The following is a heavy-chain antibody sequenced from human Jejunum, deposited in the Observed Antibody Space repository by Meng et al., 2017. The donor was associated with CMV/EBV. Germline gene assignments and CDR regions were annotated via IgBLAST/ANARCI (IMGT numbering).Heavy chain of an antibody. CDR1: GFTFSDYG. J-gene: IGHJ4*02. CDR2: IRYDGDNK. CDR3: TKDQVLL. V-gene: IGHV3-30*02. D-gene: IGHD3-10*01. Sequence: QPXGSLRLSCAASGFTFSDYGMHWIRQAPGKGLEWVAFIRYDGDNKYYADSVKGRFTISRDNFNNMLYLQMNSLRTEDTAVYYCTKDQVLLWGQGTLVTVSS.